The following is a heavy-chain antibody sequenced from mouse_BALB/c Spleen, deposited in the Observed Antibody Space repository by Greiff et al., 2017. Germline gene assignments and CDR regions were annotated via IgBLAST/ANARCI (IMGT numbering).Heavy chain of an antibody. CDR2: ISDGGSYT. J-gene: IGHJ3*01. V-gene: IGHV5-4*02. D-gene: IGHD1-1*01. CDR1: GFTFSDYY. CDR3: ARDYYGSSEGSWFAY. Sequence: EVKLMESGGGLVKPGGSPKLSCAASGFTFSDYYMYWVRQTPEKRLEWVATISDGGSYTYYPDSVKGRFTISRDNAKNNLYLQMSSLKSEDTAMYYCARDYYGSSEGSWFAYWGQGTLVTVSA.